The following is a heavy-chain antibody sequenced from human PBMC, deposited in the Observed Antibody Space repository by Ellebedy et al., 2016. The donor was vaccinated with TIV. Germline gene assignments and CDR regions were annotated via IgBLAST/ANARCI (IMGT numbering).Heavy chain of an antibody. Sequence: SETLSLTCTVYGGSFSGYYWSWIRQPPGKGLEWIGEINHSGSTNYNPSLRSRVTISGDTSKNQYSLKLSSVTAADTAVYYCARSPSGDYADYWGQGTLVTVSS. D-gene: IGHD4-17*01. CDR3: ARSPSGDYADY. V-gene: IGHV4-34*01. J-gene: IGHJ4*02. CDR1: GGSFSGYY. CDR2: INHSGST.